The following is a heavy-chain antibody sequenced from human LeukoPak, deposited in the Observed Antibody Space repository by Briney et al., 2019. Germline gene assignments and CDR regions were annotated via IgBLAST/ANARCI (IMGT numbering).Heavy chain of an antibody. J-gene: IGHJ5*02. D-gene: IGHD6-19*01. V-gene: IGHV1-18*01. Sequence: ASVKVSCKASGYTFTSYGISWVRQAPGQGLEWMGWISTYNGNTDYAQKLQGRVTMTTDTSTSTAYMELRSLTSEDTAVYYCARMTVSGRDNWFDPWGQGTLVTVSS. CDR1: GYTFTSYG. CDR3: ARMTVSGRDNWFDP. CDR2: ISTYNGNT.